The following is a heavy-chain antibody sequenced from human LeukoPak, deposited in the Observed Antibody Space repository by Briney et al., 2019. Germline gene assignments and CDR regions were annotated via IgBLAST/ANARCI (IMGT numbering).Heavy chain of an antibody. CDR2: INSDGSST. J-gene: IGHJ4*02. Sequence: GGSLRLSCAASGFIFRSYWMHWVRQAPGKGLVWVSRINSDGSSTSCADSVKGRFTISRDNAKNTLYMQVNSLRAEDTAVYYCASPYSTSSPYYFDYWGQGTLVTVSS. V-gene: IGHV3-74*01. CDR1: GFIFRSYW. D-gene: IGHD6-6*01. CDR3: ASPYSTSSPYYFDY.